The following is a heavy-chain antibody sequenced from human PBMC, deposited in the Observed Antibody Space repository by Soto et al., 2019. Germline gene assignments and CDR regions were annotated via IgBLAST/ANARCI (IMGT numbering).Heavy chain of an antibody. CDR2: INPNSGGT. J-gene: IGHJ4*02. Sequence: ASVKVSCKHSGYTFTGYYMHWVRQAPGQGLEWMGWINPNSGGTNYAQKFQGRVTMTRXTXXSXXXMXLXXLRXDDTAVYYCARDNGSGSSDYWGQGTLVTVSS. D-gene: IGHD3-10*01. V-gene: IGHV1-2*02. CDR3: ARDNGSGSSDY. CDR1: GYTFTGYY.